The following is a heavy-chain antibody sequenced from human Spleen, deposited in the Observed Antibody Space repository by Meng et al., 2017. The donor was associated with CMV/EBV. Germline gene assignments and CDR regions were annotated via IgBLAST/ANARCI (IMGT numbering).Heavy chain of an antibody. CDR2: VYYSGST. V-gene: IGHV4-59*01. D-gene: IGHD2-2*01. CDR1: GDSISTSY. Sequence: SETLSLTCTVSGDSISTSYWSWIRQPPGKGLEWIGYVYYSGSTNYNPSLKSRVTISVDTSKNQFSLKLRSVTAADTAMYYCAREGYCNSISCYYYGLDVWGQGTTVTVSS. CDR3: AREGYCNSISCYYYGLDV. J-gene: IGHJ6*02.